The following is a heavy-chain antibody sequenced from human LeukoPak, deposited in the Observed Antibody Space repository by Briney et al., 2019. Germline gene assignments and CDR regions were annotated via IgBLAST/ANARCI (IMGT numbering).Heavy chain of an antibody. CDR1: GGSISSGGYY. D-gene: IGHD3-3*01. Sequence: SQTLSLTCTVSGGSISSGGYYWSWIRQPPGKGLEWIGYIYHSGSTYYNPSLKSRVTISVDRSKNQFSLKLSSVTAADTAVYYCARVERYDFWSGYTGWFDPWGQGTLVTVSS. CDR2: IYHSGST. V-gene: IGHV4-30-2*01. J-gene: IGHJ5*02. CDR3: ARVERYDFWSGYTGWFDP.